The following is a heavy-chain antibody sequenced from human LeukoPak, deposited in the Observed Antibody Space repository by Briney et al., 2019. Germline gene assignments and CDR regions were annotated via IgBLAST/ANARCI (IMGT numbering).Heavy chain of an antibody. Sequence: GGSLRLSCAASGFIFRDFWMGWVRQAPGKGPEWVASIKPDGNEQYYVDSVRGRFTISRDNSKDSLFLQMDSLRDDDRAVYYCGRERVSAYDYWGQGTLATVSS. CDR1: GFIFRDFW. CDR2: IKPDGNEQ. CDR3: GRERVSAYDY. V-gene: IGHV3-7*01. J-gene: IGHJ4*02.